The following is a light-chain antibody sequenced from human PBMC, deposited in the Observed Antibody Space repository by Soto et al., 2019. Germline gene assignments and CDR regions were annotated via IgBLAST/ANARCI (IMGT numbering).Light chain of an antibody. CDR3: QQYGSSPLT. CDR1: QSVRSY. Sequence: EIVLTQSPATLSLSPGERATLSCRASQSVRSYFALYQQTPGQAPRLLIYGASSRATGIPDRFSGSGSGTDFTHTISRLEPEDFAVYYCQQYGSSPLTFGGGTKVDIK. CDR2: GAS. V-gene: IGKV3-20*01. J-gene: IGKJ4*01.